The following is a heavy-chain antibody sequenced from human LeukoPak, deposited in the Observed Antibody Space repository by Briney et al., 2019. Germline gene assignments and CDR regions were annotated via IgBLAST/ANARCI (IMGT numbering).Heavy chain of an antibody. D-gene: IGHD4-17*01. V-gene: IGHV3-11*01. CDR2: ISSSGSTI. J-gene: IGHJ4*02. CDR1: GFTFSDYY. CDR3: AATVTKGQYDY. Sequence: GGSLRFSCAASGFTFSDYYMSWIRQAPGKGLEWVSYISSSGSTIYYADSVKGRFTISRDNAKNSLYLQMNSLRAEDTAAYYCAATVTKGQYDYWGQGTLVTVSS.